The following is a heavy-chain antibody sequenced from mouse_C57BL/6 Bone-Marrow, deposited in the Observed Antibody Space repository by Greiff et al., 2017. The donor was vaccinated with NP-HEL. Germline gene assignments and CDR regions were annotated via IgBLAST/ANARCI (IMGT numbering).Heavy chain of an antibody. CDR1: GFSLTSYG. Sequence: QVQLKESGPGLVQPSQCLSITCTVSGFSLTSYGVHWVRQSPGKGLEWLGVIWSGGSTDYNAAFISRLSISTDNSKSQVFFKMNSLQADDTAIYYCARRDTMVTTGARDYWGQGTSVTVSS. D-gene: IGHD2-2*01. J-gene: IGHJ4*01. CDR2: IWSGGST. V-gene: IGHV2-2*01. CDR3: ARRDTMVTTGARDY.